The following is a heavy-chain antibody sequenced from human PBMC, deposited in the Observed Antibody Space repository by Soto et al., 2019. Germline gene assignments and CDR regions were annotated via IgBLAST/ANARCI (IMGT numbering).Heavy chain of an antibody. CDR1: GFTFSKYG. CDR3: AKGKGIGATPDGANC. J-gene: IGHJ4*02. D-gene: IGHD1-26*01. Sequence: EVQVLESGGGLVQPGGSLRLSCAASGFTFSKYGMNWVRQAPGKGLEWVSGIRSDGATTYNADSVKGRFTVSRDTSKNTFFLQMNSLRAEYTSIYYCAKGKGIGATPDGANCWGQGTLVTVSS. V-gene: IGHV3-23*01. CDR2: IRSDGATT.